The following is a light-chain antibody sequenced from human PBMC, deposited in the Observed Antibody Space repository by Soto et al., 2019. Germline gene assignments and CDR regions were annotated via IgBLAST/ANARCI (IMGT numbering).Light chain of an antibody. CDR2: DNN. CDR3: ETWNISLRGGI. J-gene: IGLJ1*01. CDR1: SSNIGNNY. V-gene: IGLV1-51*01. Sequence: QSALTQPPWVSAAPGQKVTISCSGSSSNIGNNYVSWYQQVPATAPKLLIYDNNNRPSGIPDRFSGSKSGTSATLVITGTQRGDEADYYGETWNISLRGGILGTGTKVT.